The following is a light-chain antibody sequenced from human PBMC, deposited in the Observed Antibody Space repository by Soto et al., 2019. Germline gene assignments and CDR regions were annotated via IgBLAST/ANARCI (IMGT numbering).Light chain of an antibody. CDR1: QSISTS. V-gene: IGKV1-39*01. CDR2: AAS. Sequence: DIQMTHSPSSLSAFVGDRVTITCRASQSISTSLNWYQQKPGKPPKLLISAASNLQSGVPSRFSGSGSGTDFTLTISSLQPEDFATYYCQQSYSTLMYTFGQGTKLEIK. J-gene: IGKJ2*01. CDR3: QQSYSTLMYT.